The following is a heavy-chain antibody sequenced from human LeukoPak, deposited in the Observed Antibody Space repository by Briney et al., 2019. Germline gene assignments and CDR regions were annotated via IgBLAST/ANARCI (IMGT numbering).Heavy chain of an antibody. V-gene: IGHV3-66*02. CDR1: GFTVSSDY. CDR2: IYSGGST. J-gene: IGHJ5*02. Sequence: GGSLRLSCAASGFTVSSDYMSWVRQAPGKGLEWVSAIYSGGSTYYADSVKGRFTISRDNSKNTLYLQMNSLRAEDTAVYYCARGGRSGSYIGWFDPWGQGTLVTVSS. CDR3: ARGGRSGSYIGWFDP. D-gene: IGHD1-26*01.